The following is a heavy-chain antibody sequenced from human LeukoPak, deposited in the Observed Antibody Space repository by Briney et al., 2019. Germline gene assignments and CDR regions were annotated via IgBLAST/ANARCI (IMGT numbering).Heavy chain of an antibody. J-gene: IGHJ4*02. CDR3: IDY. CDR1: GFTFSSYT. V-gene: IGHV3-23*01. Sequence: GGSLRLSCAASGFTFSSYTIIWVRQAPGKGLEWVSAISGSSYRTYYGDSVKGRFTISRDNSNNTLYLQMNSLKTEDTAVYYCIDYWGQGTLVTVSS. CDR2: ISGSSYRT.